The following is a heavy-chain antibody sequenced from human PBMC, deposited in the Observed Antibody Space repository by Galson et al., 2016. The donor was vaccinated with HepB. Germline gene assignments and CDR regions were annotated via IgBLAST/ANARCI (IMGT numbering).Heavy chain of an antibody. CDR3: ARLRPYTGNHSPIFFDS. V-gene: IGHV4-4*02. CDR2: ISHSEYT. CDR1: GGSISSNIW. J-gene: IGHJ4*02. D-gene: IGHD1-26*01. Sequence: ETLSLTCAVSGGSISSNIWWSWVRQPPGKGLEWIGEISHSEYTHYNPSLKSRVTISIDKSKNQFSLKLTSVTAADSAVYYCARLRPYTGNHSPIFFDSWGQGTLVTVSS.